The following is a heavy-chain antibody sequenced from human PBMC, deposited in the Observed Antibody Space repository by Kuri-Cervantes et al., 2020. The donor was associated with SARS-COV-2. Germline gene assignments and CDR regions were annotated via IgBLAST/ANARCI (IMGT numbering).Heavy chain of an antibody. V-gene: IGHV1-69*13. CDR1: GGTFSNYG. CDR3: TREGHSSGWDAEYFHH. J-gene: IGHJ1*01. CDR2: IIPSFGTT. Sequence: SVKVSCKATGGTFSNYGTSWVRQAPGQGLEWMGGIIPSFGTTKYARKFQGRVTITADESTSTAYMELSSLRYEDTAVYYCTREGHSSGWDAEYFHHWGQGTLVTVSS. D-gene: IGHD6-19*01.